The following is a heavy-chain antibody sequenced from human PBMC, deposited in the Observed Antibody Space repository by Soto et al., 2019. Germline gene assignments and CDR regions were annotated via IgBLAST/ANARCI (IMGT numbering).Heavy chain of an antibody. Sequence: EVQLVESGGGLVKPGGSLRLSCAASGFPFSNAWMSWVRKAPGKGLEGVGRIKSKTDGGTTDYVAPVKGRFTISRDDSKNTLYLQMNSLKTEDTAVYYCTTDKARYFDWIFDYWGQGTLVTVSS. CDR2: IKSKTDGGTT. CDR3: TTDKARYFDWIFDY. V-gene: IGHV3-15*01. CDR1: GFPFSNAW. J-gene: IGHJ4*02. D-gene: IGHD3-9*01.